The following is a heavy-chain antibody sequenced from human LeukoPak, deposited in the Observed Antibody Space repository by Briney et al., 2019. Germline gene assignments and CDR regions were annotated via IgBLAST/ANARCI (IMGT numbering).Heavy chain of an antibody. V-gene: IGHV3-21*01. CDR3: AREPTYYYDSSGYYSAFDI. J-gene: IGHJ3*02. CDR2: ISSSSSYI. Sequence: GGSLRLSCAASGFTFSSYSMNWVRQAPGKGLEWVSSISSSSSYIYCADSVKGRFTISRDNAKNSLYLQMNSLRAEDTAVYYCAREPTYYYDSSGYYSAFDIWGQGTMVTVSS. CDR1: GFTFSSYS. D-gene: IGHD3-22*01.